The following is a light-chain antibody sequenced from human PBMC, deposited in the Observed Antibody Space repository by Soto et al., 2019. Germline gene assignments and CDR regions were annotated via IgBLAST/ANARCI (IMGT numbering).Light chain of an antibody. V-gene: IGKV3-11*01. CDR3: HQRSNWPPIT. CDR1: QSISSY. Sequence: ETVLTQSPGTLSLSPGERATLSCRASQSISSYLAWYQQKHAQAPRLLLNDASNRATSSPARFSGSGSGTESSLTISSLEPEDFAVFYCHQRSNWPPITFGQGTRLEI. J-gene: IGKJ5*01. CDR2: DAS.